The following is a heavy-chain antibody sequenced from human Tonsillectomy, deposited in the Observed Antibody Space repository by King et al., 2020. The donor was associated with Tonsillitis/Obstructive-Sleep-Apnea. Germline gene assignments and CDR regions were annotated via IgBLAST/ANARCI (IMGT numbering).Heavy chain of an antibody. Sequence: ITLKESGPTLVKPTQTLTLTCTFSGFSLSTSGVGVGWIRQPPGKALEWLALIYWDDDKRYSPSLKSRPTITKDTSKNQVVLTMTNMDPVDTATFYCAHRLRFGDFDAFDIWGQGTMVTVSS. J-gene: IGHJ3*02. V-gene: IGHV2-5*02. CDR1: GFSLSTSGVG. CDR3: AHRLRFGDFDAFDI. CDR2: IYWDDDK. D-gene: IGHD3-10*01.